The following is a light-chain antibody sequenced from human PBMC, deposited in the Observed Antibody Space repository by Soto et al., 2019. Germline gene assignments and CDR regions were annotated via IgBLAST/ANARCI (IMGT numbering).Light chain of an antibody. J-gene: IGLJ2*01. V-gene: IGLV1-47*01. CDR2: RNY. CDR1: SSNIGKND. Sequence: QAVVTQPPSASGTPGQTVTISCSGGSSNIGKNDVYWYQQLPGTAPKLLIYRNYQRPSGVPARFSGSKSGTSASLAISGLRSEDEADYHCAAWDDSLSGPVVFGGGTKLTVL. CDR3: AAWDDSLSGPVV.